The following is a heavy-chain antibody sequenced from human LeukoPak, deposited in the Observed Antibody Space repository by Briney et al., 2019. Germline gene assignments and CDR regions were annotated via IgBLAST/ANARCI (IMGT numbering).Heavy chain of an antibody. D-gene: IGHD3-10*01. CDR3: AGPHYYGSGSYLKDYYYGMDV. CDR1: GGTFSSYA. CDR2: IIPIFGTA. Sequence: ASVKVSCTASGGTFSSYAISWVRQAPGQGLEWMGGIIPIFGTANYAQKFQGRVTITADESTSTAYMELSSLRSEDTAVYYCAGPHYYGSGSYLKDYYYGMDVWGKGTTVTVPS. V-gene: IGHV1-69*13. J-gene: IGHJ6*04.